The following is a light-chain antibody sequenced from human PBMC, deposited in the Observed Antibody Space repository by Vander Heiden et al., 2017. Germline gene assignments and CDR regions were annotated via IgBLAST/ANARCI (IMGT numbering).Light chain of an antibody. CDR2: ISN. CDR1: SSNIGSNT. V-gene: IGLV1-44*01. J-gene: IGLJ1*01. CDR3: AASDDSLNGYV. Sequence: QSVLTQPSAASAPPGPRLTISCSGSSSNIGSNTVNWYQHHPGTAPKLLIYISNKRPSGVPDRFSGSKSGTTASLAISGLQAEEEADYYCAASDDSLNGYVFGNGTKLTVL.